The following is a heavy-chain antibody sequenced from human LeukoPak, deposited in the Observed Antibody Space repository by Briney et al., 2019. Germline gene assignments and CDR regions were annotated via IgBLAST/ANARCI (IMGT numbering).Heavy chain of an antibody. CDR1: GFTFSSYG. CDR3: ARDGVYCSSASCYFDY. D-gene: IGHD2-2*01. CDR2: ISSSSSDK. V-gene: IGHV3-21*01. J-gene: IGHJ4*02. Sequence: GGSLRLSCAASGFTFSSYGMNWVRQAPGKGLEWVSFISSSSSDKYYADSVKGRFTISRDNAKNSLYLQMNSLRAEDTAVYYCARDGVYCSSASCYFDYWGQGALAIVSS.